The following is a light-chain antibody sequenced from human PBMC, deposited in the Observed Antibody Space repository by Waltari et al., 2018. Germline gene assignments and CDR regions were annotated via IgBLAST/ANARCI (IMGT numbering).Light chain of an antibody. CDR2: GST. J-gene: IGLJ2*01. V-gene: IGLV1-40*01. CDR3: QSYDRSLSGHVV. Sequence: QSGLTQPPSVSGAPGQRVTISCTGSSSNIGVGYDVHWYQQVPGAAPKLLIYGSTNRPSRFPDRFSGSKSGTSASLAITGLQAEDESDYYCQSYDRSLSGHVVFGGGTKLTVL. CDR1: SSNIGVGYD.